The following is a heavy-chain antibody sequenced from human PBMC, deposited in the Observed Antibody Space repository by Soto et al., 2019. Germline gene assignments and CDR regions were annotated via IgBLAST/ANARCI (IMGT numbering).Heavy chain of an antibody. D-gene: IGHD5-18*01. CDR2: ISGSGGST. V-gene: IGHV3-23*01. Sequence: GGSLRLSCAASGLTFSSYAMSWVRQAPGKGLEWVSAISGSGGSTYYADSVKGRFTISRDNSKNTLYLQMNSLRAEDTAVYYCAKDTKRNTAMVRIAYWGQGTLVTVSS. CDR1: GLTFSSYA. CDR3: AKDTKRNTAMVRIAY. J-gene: IGHJ4*02.